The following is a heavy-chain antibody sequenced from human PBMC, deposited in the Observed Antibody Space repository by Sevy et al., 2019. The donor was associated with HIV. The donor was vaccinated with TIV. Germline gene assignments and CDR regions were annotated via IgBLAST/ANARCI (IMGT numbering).Heavy chain of an antibody. V-gene: IGHV4-61*01. Sequence: SETLSLTCTVSGGSVSSGSYYWSWIRQPPGKGLEWIGYTYYSGSTNYNPSHKSRVSISVDTSKNQFSLKLSSVTAADTAVYYGASVKIDTAMVRGNWFDPWGQGTLVTVSS. CDR1: GGSVSSGSYY. J-gene: IGHJ5*02. D-gene: IGHD5-18*01. CDR3: ASVKIDTAMVRGNWFDP. CDR2: TYYSGST.